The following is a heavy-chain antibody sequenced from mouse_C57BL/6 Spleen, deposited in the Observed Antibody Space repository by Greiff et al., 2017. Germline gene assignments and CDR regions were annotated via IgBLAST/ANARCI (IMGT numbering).Heavy chain of an antibody. CDR2: IDPSDSYT. D-gene: IGHD2-12*01. CDR1: GYTFTSYW. CDR3: VLRRYFDV. Sequence: QVQLQQPGAELVMPGASVKLSCKASGYTFTSYWMHWVKQRPGQGLEWIGAIDPSDSYTNYNQKFKGKSTLTVDKSSSTAYMQLSSLTSEDSAVYYCVLRRYFDVWGTGTTVTVSS. V-gene: IGHV1-69*01. J-gene: IGHJ1*03.